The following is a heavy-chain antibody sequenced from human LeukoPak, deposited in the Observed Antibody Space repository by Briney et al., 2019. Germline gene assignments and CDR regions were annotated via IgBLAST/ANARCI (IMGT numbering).Heavy chain of an antibody. CDR3: ARDSPRPGRYYYYGMDV. CDR2: ISAYNGNT. Sequence: GASVKVSCKASGYTFTSYGISWVRQAPGQGLEWMGWISAYNGNTNYAQKLQGRVTMTTDTSTSTAYMELRSLRSDDTAVYYCARDSPRPGRYYYYGMDVWGQGTTVTVSS. J-gene: IGHJ6*02. CDR1: GYTFTSYG. V-gene: IGHV1-18*01.